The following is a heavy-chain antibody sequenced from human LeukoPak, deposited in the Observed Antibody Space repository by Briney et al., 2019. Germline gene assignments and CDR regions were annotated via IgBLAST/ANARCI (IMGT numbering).Heavy chain of an antibody. Sequence: PSETLSLTCTVSGGSISSYYWSWIRQPPGKGLEWIGYIYYSGSTNYNPSLKSRVTISVDTSKNQFSLKLSSVTAADTAVYYCARTLTIRGYSYRFDYWGQGTLVTVSS. V-gene: IGHV4-59*12. CDR3: ARTLTIRGYSYRFDY. J-gene: IGHJ4*02. D-gene: IGHD5-18*01. CDR2: IYYSGST. CDR1: GGSISSYY.